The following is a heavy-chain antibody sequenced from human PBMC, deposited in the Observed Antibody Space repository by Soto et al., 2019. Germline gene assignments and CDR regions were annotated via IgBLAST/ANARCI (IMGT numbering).Heavy chain of an antibody. CDR2: FDPEDGET. CDR3: ARWVWDYDSSGYSLAYEDY. J-gene: IGHJ4*02. CDR1: GYTLTELS. D-gene: IGHD3-22*01. Sequence: ASVKVSCKVSGYTLTELSMHWVRQAPGKGLEWMGGFDPEDGETIYAQKFQGRVTMTEDTSTDTAYMELSSLRSEDTAVYYCARWVWDYDSSGYSLAYEDYWGQGTLVTVSS. V-gene: IGHV1-24*01.